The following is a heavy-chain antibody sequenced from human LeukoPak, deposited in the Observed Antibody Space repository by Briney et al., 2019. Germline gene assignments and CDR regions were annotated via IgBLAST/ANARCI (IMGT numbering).Heavy chain of an antibody. CDR1: GYTFTSYG. CDR2: ISAYNGNT. Sequence: ASVKVSCKASGYTFTSYGISWVRQAPGQGLEWMGWISAYNGNTNYAQKLQGRVTMTTDTSTSTAYMELRSLRSDDTAVYYCATEREGAFGVVILYWGQGTLVTVSS. CDR3: ATEREGAFGVVILY. D-gene: IGHD3-3*01. J-gene: IGHJ4*02. V-gene: IGHV1-18*01.